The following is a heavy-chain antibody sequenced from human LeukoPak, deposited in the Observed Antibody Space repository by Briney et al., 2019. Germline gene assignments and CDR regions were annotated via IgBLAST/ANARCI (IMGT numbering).Heavy chain of an antibody. J-gene: IGHJ4*02. CDR1: GGSFSGYY. Sequence: SETLSLTCAVYGGSFSGYYWSWIRQPPGKGLEWIGEINHSGSTNYNPSLKSRVTISVDTSKNQFSLKLSSVTAADTAVHYCARSQWLVTVDYWGQGTLVTVSS. D-gene: IGHD6-19*01. CDR2: INHSGST. CDR3: ARSQWLVTVDY. V-gene: IGHV4-34*01.